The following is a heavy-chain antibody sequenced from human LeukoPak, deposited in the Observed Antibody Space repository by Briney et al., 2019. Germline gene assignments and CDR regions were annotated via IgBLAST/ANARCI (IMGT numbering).Heavy chain of an antibody. V-gene: IGHV4-4*07. CDR2: IYTSGST. D-gene: IGHD3-10*02. Sequence: SETLSLTCTVSGGSMSSYYWSWIRQPAGKGLEWIGRIYTSGSTNYNPSLKSRVTMSVDTSKNLFSLKLNSVTAAVTAVYYCARAPTFGYWFDPWGQGTLVTVSS. CDR3: ARAPTFGYWFDP. CDR1: GGSMSSYY. J-gene: IGHJ5*02.